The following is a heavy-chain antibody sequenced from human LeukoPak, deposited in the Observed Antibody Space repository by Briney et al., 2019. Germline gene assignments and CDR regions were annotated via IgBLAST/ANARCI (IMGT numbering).Heavy chain of an antibody. V-gene: IGHV3-30-3*01. CDR3: HRRAFDI. CDR2: ISYHASNK. CDR1: GFTFNNYA. Sequence: GGSLRLSCAASGFTFNNYAVHWVRQAPGKGLEWVAVISYHASNKYYADSVKGRFTITRDNSKNTLYLQMNSLRAEDTAVYYCHRRAFDIWGQGTMVTVSS. J-gene: IGHJ3*02.